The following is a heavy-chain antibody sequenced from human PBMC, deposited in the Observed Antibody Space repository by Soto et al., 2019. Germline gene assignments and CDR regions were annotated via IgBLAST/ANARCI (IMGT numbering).Heavy chain of an antibody. CDR1: GGSVSSGSYY. D-gene: IGHD3-10*01. V-gene: IGHV4-61*01. CDR2: IYYSGST. CDR3: ARGVRGVMDY. J-gene: IGHJ4*02. Sequence: QVQLQESGPGLVKPSETLSLTCTVSGGSVSSGSYYWSWIRQPPGKGLEWIGYIYYSGSTNYNPSLKSRVTISVDTSKNQFSLKLSSVTAADTDVYYCARGVRGVMDYWGQGTLVTVSS.